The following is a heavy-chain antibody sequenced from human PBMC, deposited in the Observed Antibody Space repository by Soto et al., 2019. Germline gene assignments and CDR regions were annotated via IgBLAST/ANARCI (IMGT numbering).Heavy chain of an antibody. Sequence: DVHLVESGGGLVQPGGSLRLSCAAPGFTFTDYDIHWVRQAPGKGLEHVSGISSNGDTSDGISVKDRFTISRDNSTTMVYLQMGSLRAEDMAVYFCAREEPVYGVCDFDLWGRVTLVTVSS. CDR3: AREEPVYGVCDFDL. D-gene: IGHD2-8*01. CDR1: GFTFTDYD. J-gene: IGHJ2*01. CDR2: ISSNGDT. V-gene: IGHV3-64*01.